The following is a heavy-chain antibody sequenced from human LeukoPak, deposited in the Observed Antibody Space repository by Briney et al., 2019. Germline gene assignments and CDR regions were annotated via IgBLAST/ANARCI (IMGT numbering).Heavy chain of an antibody. CDR2: I. CDR1: GFTFSSYE. D-gene: IGHD1-1*01. Sequence: GGSLRLSCAASGFTFSSYEMNGVRQAPGKGLEWVSYIDSVKGRFTISRDNAKNSLYLQMNSLRADDTAVYYCANDQPPYSWGQGTLITVSS. CDR3: ANDQPPYS. V-gene: IGHV3-48*03. J-gene: IGHJ4*02.